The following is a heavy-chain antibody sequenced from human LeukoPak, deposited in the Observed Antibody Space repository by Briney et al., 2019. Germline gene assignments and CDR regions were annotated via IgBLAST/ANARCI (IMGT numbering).Heavy chain of an antibody. J-gene: IGHJ5*02. CDR1: GFTFSSYG. D-gene: IGHD3/OR15-3a*01. CDR2: ISYDGSNK. CDR3: AKDRTGSWTGEWFDP. Sequence: GGSLRLSCAASGFTFSSYGMHWVRQAPGKGLEWVAVISYDGSNKYYADSVKGRFTISRDNSKNTLYLQMNSLRAEDTAVYYCAKDRTGSWTGEWFDPWGQGTLVTVSS. V-gene: IGHV3-30*18.